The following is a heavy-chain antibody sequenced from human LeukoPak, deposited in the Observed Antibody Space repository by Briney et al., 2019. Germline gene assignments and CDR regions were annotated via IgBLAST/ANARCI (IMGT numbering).Heavy chain of an antibody. D-gene: IGHD5-18*01. Sequence: GASVKVSCKASGYTFTSYYMHWVRQAPGQGLEWMGIINPSGGSTSYAQKFQGRVTMTRDTSTSTVYMELSSLRSEDTAVYYCARDKNVDTAMVTSPDYWGQGTLVTVSS. J-gene: IGHJ4*02. CDR1: GYTFTSYY. V-gene: IGHV1-46*01. CDR2: INPSGGST. CDR3: ARDKNVDTAMVTSPDY.